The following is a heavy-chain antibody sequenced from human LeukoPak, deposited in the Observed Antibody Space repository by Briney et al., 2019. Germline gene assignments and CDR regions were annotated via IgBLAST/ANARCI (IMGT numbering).Heavy chain of an antibody. J-gene: IGHJ4*02. V-gene: IGHV3-7*03. CDR1: GFTFGSYW. D-gene: IGHD3-3*01. CDR2: IKQDGSEK. Sequence: GGSLRLSCAASGFTFGSYWMSWVRQAPGKGLEWVANIKQDGSEKYYVDSVKGRFTISRDNSKNTLYLQMNSLRAEDTALYYCAKEGTYNNFWSGYFHWGQGALVTVSS. CDR3: AKEGTYNNFWSGYFH.